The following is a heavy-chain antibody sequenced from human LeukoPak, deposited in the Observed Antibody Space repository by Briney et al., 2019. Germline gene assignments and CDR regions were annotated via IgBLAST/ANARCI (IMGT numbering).Heavy chain of an antibody. CDR1: GGSFSGYY. CDR2: INHSGST. J-gene: IGHJ6*03. V-gene: IGHV4-34*01. CDR3: ARAHAAAQRDYYYIYIDV. D-gene: IGHD6-13*01. Sequence: SETLSLTCAVYGGSFSGYYWSWIRQPPGKGLEWIGEINHSGSTNYNPYLKSRVTISVDTATNQFSLKLSYVPAADTAVYYCARAHAAAQRDYYYIYIDVWGKGTTVTVSS.